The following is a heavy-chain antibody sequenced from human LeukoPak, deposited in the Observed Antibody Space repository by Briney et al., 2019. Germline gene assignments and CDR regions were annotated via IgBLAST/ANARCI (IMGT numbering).Heavy chain of an antibody. V-gene: IGHV3-74*03. D-gene: IGHD3-3*02. CDR1: GFIFTDYW. CDR3: ATFLEWYYYYMDV. CDR2: IRGDGRAT. J-gene: IGHJ6*03. Sequence: GGSLRLSCAASGFIFTDYWIHWVRQAPGKELVWVARIRGDGRATTYADSVKGRFTISRDNAMNTVFLQMKSLRAEDTAVYYCATFLEWYYYYMDVWGKGTTVTVSS.